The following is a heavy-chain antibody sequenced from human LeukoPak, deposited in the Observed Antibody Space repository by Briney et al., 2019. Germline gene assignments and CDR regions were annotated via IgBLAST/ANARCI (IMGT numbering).Heavy chain of an antibody. J-gene: IGHJ6*03. CDR2: ISSNGGST. V-gene: IGHV3-64*01. Sequence: PGGSLRLSCAASGFTFSSYAMHWVRQAPGKGLEYVSAISSNGGSTYYANSVKGRFTISRDNSKNTLYLQMGSLRAEDMAVYYCARATFYYYYIDVCGKGTTVTISS. CDR1: GFTFSSYA. CDR3: ARATFYYYYIDV.